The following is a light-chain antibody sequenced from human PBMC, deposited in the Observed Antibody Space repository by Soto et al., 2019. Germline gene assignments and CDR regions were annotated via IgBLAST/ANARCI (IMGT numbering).Light chain of an antibody. Sequence: QSLLAPPASVSGSPGQSITISCTGTSSDIGHYDYVSWYQQHPGKAPKLMIYHVTYRPSGVSNRYSGSTSGNSASLTISGLQADDEADYYCCSLTTSHTYVFGSGTKLTVL. CDR3: CSLTTSHTYV. J-gene: IGLJ1*01. CDR1: SSDIGHYDY. V-gene: IGLV2-14*03. CDR2: HVT.